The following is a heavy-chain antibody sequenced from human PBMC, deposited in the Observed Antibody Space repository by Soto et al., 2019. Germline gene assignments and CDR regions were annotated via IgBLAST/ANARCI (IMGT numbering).Heavy chain of an antibody. D-gene: IGHD5-18*01. Sequence: QITLKESGPTLVQPTQTLTLTCTFSGFSLSTSGVGVGWIRQPPGKALEWLALIYWDDDKRYSPSLKCRLTITKDPTKNQVVLTMTNMDPVDTATYYCAHRDTAMGGPDWFGPWGQGTLVTVSS. CDR3: AHRDTAMGGPDWFGP. CDR2: IYWDDDK. J-gene: IGHJ5*02. CDR1: GFSLSTSGVG. V-gene: IGHV2-5*02.